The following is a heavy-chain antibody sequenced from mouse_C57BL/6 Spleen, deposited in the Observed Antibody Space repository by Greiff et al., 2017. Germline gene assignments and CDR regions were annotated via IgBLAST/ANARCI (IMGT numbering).Heavy chain of an antibody. CDR2: ISSGGSYT. CDR3: ARQGIYYDYFDY. Sequence: EVQVVESGGDLVKPGGSLKLSCAASGFTFSSYGMSWVRQTPDKRLEWVATISSGGSYTYYPDSVKGRFTISRDNAKNTLYLQMSSLKSEDTAMYYCARQGIYYDYFDYWGQGTTLTVSS. CDR1: GFTFSSYG. J-gene: IGHJ2*01. V-gene: IGHV5-6*01. D-gene: IGHD2-4*01.